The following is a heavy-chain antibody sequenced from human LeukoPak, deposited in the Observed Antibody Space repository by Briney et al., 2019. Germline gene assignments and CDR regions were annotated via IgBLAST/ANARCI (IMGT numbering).Heavy chain of an antibody. J-gene: IGHJ5*02. V-gene: IGHV3-66*03. CDR1: GFTVSSNY. CDR3: ARARKSGGITMLRGVKDRGWFDP. Sequence: GGSLRLSCAASGFTVSSNYMSWVRQAPGKGLEWVSVTYSNGRTYYADSVKGRFTISRDISKNTLYLQMNSLRAEDTAVYYCARARKSGGITMLRGVKDRGWFDPWGQGTLVTVSS. D-gene: IGHD3-10*01. CDR2: TYSNGRT.